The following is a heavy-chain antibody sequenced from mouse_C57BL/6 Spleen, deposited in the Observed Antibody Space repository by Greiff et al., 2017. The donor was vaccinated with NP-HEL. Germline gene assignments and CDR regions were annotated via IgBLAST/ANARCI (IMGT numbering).Heavy chain of an antibody. CDR3: ARGETTVVATGYYAMDY. D-gene: IGHD1-1*01. Sequence: QVQLKESGAELARPGASVKMSCKASGYTFTSYTMHWVKQRPGQGLEWIGYINPSSGYTKYNQKFKDKATLTADKSSSTAYLQLSSLTSEDSAVYYCARGETTVVATGYYAMDYWGQGTSVTVSS. J-gene: IGHJ4*01. V-gene: IGHV1-4*01. CDR2: INPSSGYT. CDR1: GYTFTSYT.